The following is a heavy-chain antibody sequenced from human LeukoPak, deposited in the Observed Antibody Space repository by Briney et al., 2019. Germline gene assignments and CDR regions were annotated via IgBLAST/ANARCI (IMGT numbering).Heavy chain of an antibody. CDR3: ARRFYPGYSSSWYSYYYYYYGMDV. J-gene: IGHJ6*02. CDR2: INPNSGGT. Sequence: ALVKVSCKASGYTFTGYYMHWVRQAPGQGLEWMGWINPNSGGTNYAQKFQGRVTMTRDTSISTAYMELSRLRSDDTAVYYCARRFYPGYSSSWYSYYYYYYGMDVWGQGTTVTVSS. D-gene: IGHD6-13*01. CDR1: GYTFTGYY. V-gene: IGHV1-2*02.